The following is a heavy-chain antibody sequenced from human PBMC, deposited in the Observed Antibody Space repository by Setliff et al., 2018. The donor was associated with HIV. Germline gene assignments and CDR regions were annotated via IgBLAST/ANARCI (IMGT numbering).Heavy chain of an antibody. V-gene: IGHV3-21*01. CDR1: GFSLGTYS. CDR3: ARGYSSSWHNDYHYYMDV. Sequence: PGGSLRLSCLASGFSLGTYSMTWVRQAPGKGLEWVSSISSASSYIYYEDSVKGRFTVSRDNAEHSLYLQMDSLRADDTAVYYCARGYSSSWHNDYHYYMDVWGKGTTVTVS. J-gene: IGHJ6*03. CDR2: ISSASSYI. D-gene: IGHD6-13*01.